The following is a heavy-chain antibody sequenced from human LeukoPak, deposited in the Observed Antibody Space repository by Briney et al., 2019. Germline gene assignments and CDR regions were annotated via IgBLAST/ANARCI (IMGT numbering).Heavy chain of an antibody. Sequence: SETLSLTCTVSGGSMSTYYWSWIRQPPGKGLAWIGYVYYDGNNDYNPSLKSRVTTSIDTSKKQFSLKLTSVTAADTAVYYCARVKDDNNYDRAFDIWGQGTMVTVSS. CDR2: VYYDGNN. CDR1: GGSMSTYY. CDR3: ARVKDDNNYDRAFDI. J-gene: IGHJ3*02. D-gene: IGHD5-24*01. V-gene: IGHV4-59*01.